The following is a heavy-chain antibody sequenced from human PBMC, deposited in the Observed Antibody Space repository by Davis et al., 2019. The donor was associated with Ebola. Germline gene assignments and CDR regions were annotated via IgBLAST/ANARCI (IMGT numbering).Heavy chain of an antibody. Sequence: PGGSLRLSCAASGFTFSSYSMNWVRQAPGKGLEWVSSISSSSSYIYYADSVKGRFTISRDNAKNSLYLQMNSLRAEDTAVYYCARAQQWFGELRAYFDYWGQGTLVTVSS. CDR2: ISSSSSYI. J-gene: IGHJ4*02. CDR3: ARAQQWFGELRAYFDY. D-gene: IGHD3-10*01. V-gene: IGHV3-21*01. CDR1: GFTFSSYS.